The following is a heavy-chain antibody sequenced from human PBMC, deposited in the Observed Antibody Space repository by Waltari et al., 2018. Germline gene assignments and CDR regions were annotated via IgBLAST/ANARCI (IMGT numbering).Heavy chain of an antibody. CDR2: IDPNTGGT. V-gene: IGHV1-2*02. D-gene: IGHD3-16*01. J-gene: IGHJ4*02. CDR3: ARDLYDSRVPGDYFDY. CDR1: GSTFTGYY. Sequence: QVHLVQSGAEVRTPGASVKVSCKGSGSTFTGYYIQWLRQAPGQGLEWMGWIDPNTGGTKLAQKFQGRVTMTRDTSINTVYMELSSLGSDDTAVYYCARDLYDSRVPGDYFDYWGQGTLVTVSS.